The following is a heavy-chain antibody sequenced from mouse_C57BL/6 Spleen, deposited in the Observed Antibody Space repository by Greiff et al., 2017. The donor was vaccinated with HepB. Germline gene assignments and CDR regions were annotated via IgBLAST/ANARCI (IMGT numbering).Heavy chain of an antibody. CDR1: GYTFTGYW. J-gene: IGHJ2*01. CDR2: ILPGSGST. Sequence: QVQLKQSGAELMKPGASVKLSCKATGYTFTGYWIEWVKQRPGHGLEWIGEILPGSGSTNYNEKFKGKATFTADTSSNTAYMQLSSLTTEDSAIYYCARSGGLLLRSYYFDYWGQGTTLTVSS. CDR3: ARSGGLLLRSYYFDY. V-gene: IGHV1-9*01. D-gene: IGHD1-1*01.